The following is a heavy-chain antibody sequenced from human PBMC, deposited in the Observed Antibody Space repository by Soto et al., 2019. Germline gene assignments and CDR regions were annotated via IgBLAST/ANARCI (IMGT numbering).Heavy chain of an antibody. V-gene: IGHV3-23*01. D-gene: IGHD2-15*01. CDR2: ISGSGGST. J-gene: IGHJ4*02. Sequence: PGGSLRLSCAASGFTLSSYWMNWIRQAPGKGLEWVSAISGSGGSTYYADSVKGRFTISRDNSKNTLYLQMNSLRAEDTAVYYCAKEGRYCSGGSCYSGGGYFDYWGQGTLVTVSS. CDR3: AKEGRYCSGGSCYSGGGYFDY. CDR1: GFTLSSYW.